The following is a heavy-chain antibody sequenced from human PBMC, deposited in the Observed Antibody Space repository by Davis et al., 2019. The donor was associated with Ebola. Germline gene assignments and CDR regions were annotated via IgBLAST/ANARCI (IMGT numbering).Heavy chain of an antibody. CDR1: GISFGDYG. J-gene: IGHJ6*02. Sequence: GESLKISCAASGISFGDYGMHWVRQSPKKGLEWVALISGDGGATYYADSVAGRFTISRDNSKNSLYLQMNSLTTEDTAFYYCAKDLTAATFYAFDGMDVWGQGTTVTVS. V-gene: IGHV3-43*02. CDR2: ISGDGGAT. D-gene: IGHD3-3*01. CDR3: AKDLTAATFYAFDGMDV.